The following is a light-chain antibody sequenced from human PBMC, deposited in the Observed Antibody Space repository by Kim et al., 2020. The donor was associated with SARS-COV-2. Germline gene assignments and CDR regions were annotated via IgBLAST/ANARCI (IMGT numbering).Light chain of an antibody. CDR3: AAWDDSLNGWV. J-gene: IGLJ3*02. V-gene: IGLV1-44*01. CDR2: SNN. CDR1: SSNIGSNT. Sequence: ELTQPPSASGTPGQRVTISCSGSSSNIGSNTVNWYQQLPGTAPKLLIYSNNQRPSGVPDRFSGSKSGTSASLAISGLQSEDEADYYCAAWDDSLNGWVFGGGTQLTVL.